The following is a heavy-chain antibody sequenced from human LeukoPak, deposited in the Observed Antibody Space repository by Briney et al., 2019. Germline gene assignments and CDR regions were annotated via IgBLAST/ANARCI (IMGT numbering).Heavy chain of an antibody. V-gene: IGHV1-3*01. Sequence: ASVKVSCKASGYTFTGYYMHWVRQAPGQGLEWMGWINAGNGNTKYSQKFQGRVTITRDTSASTAYMELSSLRSEDTAVYYCARELSGGSCFHYYYYGMDVWGQGTTVTVSS. CDR3: ARELSGGSCFHYYYYGMDV. CDR2: INAGNGNT. CDR1: GYTFTGYY. D-gene: IGHD2-15*01. J-gene: IGHJ6*02.